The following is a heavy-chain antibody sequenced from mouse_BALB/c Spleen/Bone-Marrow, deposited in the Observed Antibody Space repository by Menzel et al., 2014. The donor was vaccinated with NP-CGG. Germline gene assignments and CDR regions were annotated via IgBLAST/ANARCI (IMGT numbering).Heavy chain of an antibody. J-gene: IGHJ4*01. CDR1: GYSITSGYS. CDR2: IHHSGST. D-gene: IGHD1-1*02. CDR3: TRRGLYYGYAMDY. Sequence: EVHLQQSGPDLVKPSQSLSLTCTVTGYSITSGYSWHWIRQFPGNKLEWMGYIHHSGSTNYNPSLKSRISITRDTSKNQFFLQLNSVTTEDTAAYYCTRRGLYYGYAMDYWGQGTSVTVSS. V-gene: IGHV3-1*02.